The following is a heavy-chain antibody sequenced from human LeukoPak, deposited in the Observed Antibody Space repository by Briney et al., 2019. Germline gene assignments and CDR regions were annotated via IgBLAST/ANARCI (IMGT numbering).Heavy chain of an antibody. Sequence: GASVKVSCKASGYTFTSYDINWVRQATGQGLEWMGWMNPNSGNTDYAQKFRGRVTMTRDTSISTAYMELSSLRSEDTAVYYCAKAGIVATMNADWFDPWGQGTLVTVSS. D-gene: IGHD5-12*01. V-gene: IGHV1-8*01. CDR2: MNPNSGNT. J-gene: IGHJ5*02. CDR3: AKAGIVATMNADWFDP. CDR1: GYTFTSYD.